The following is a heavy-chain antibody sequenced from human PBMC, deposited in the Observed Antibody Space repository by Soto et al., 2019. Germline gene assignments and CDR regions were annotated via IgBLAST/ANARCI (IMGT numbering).Heavy chain of an antibody. CDR3: ASRGRAFYHYYYYGMDV. J-gene: IGHJ6*02. CDR1: GGTFSSYT. V-gene: IGHV1-69*02. CDR2: IIPILGIA. D-gene: IGHD3-10*01. Sequence: QVQLVQSGAEVKKPGSSVKVSCKASGGTFSSYTISWVRQAPGQGLEWMGRIIPILGIANYAQKFQGRVTITADKSTSTAYMELSSLRSEDTAVYYCASRGRAFYHYYYYGMDVWGQGTTVTVSS.